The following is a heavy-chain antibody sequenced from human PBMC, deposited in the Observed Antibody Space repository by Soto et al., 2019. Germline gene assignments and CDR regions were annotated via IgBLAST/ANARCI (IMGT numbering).Heavy chain of an antibody. J-gene: IGHJ6*02. CDR3: ARDQGSNRDGYNLHYYYGMDV. D-gene: IGHD5-12*01. V-gene: IGHV3-23*01. Sequence: PGGSLRLSCAASGFTFSSYAMSWVRQAPGKGLEWVSAISGSGGSTYYADSVKGRFTISRDNSKNTLYLQMNSLRAEDTAVYYCARDQGSNRDGYNLHYYYGMDVWGQGTTVTVSS. CDR2: ISGSGGST. CDR1: GFTFSSYA.